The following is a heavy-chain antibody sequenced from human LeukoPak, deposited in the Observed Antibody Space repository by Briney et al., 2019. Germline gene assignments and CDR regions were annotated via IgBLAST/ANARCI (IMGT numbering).Heavy chain of an antibody. D-gene: IGHD5-24*01. V-gene: IGHV1-46*01. CDR3: ARSESLGNAFDI. CDR2: INPSGGST. Sequence: ASVKVPCKASGYTFTSYYMHWVRQAPGQGLEWMGIINPSGGSTSHAQKFQGRVTMTRDTSTSTVYMELSSLRSEDTAVYYCARSESLGNAFDIWGQGTMVTVSS. CDR1: GYTFTSYY. J-gene: IGHJ3*02.